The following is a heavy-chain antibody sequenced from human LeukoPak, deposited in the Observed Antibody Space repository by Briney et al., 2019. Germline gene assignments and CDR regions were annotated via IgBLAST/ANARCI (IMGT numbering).Heavy chain of an antibody. CDR3: ARGKSVAGFYYYGMDV. D-gene: IGHD6-19*01. CDR2: IYPGDCDT. Sequence: GESLQISCQGSGYSFTSYCTGWVRRMPAEGLEWVGIIYPGDCDTRYSPSFQGQVTISADKSISTAYMQWSSLKASDTAMYYCARGKSVAGFYYYGMDVWGQGTMVTVSS. V-gene: IGHV5-51*01. CDR1: GYSFTSYC. J-gene: IGHJ6*02.